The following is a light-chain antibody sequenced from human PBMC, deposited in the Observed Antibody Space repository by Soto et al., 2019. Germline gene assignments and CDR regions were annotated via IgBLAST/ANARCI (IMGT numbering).Light chain of an antibody. CDR1: SSDVGGYNY. V-gene: IGLV2-8*01. J-gene: IGLJ1*01. CDR3: AAWDDSLNGQV. CDR2: EVS. Sequence: QSVLTQPPSASGSPGQSVTISCTGTSSDVGGYNYVSWYQQHPGKAPKLMIYEVSKRPSGVPDRFSGSKSGNTASLTVSGLQVEDEADYYCAAWDDSLNGQVFGTGTKLTVL.